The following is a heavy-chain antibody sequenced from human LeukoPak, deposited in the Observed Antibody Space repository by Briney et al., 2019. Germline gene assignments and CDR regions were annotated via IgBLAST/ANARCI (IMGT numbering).Heavy chain of an antibody. D-gene: IGHD1-26*01. Sequence: ASVKVSCKASGGTFSSYAISWVRQAPGQGLEWMGGIIPIFGTANYAQKFQGRVTITTDESTSTAYMELSSLRSEDTAVYYCARVTVGALLPWAWFDPWGRGTLVTVSS. V-gene: IGHV1-69*05. CDR3: ARVTVGALLPWAWFDP. CDR1: GGTFSSYA. CDR2: IIPIFGTA. J-gene: IGHJ5*02.